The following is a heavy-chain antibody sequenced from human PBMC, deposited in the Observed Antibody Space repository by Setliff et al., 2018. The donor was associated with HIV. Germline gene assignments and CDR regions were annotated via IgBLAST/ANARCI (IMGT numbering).Heavy chain of an antibody. Sequence: SETLSLTCTVSGGSISSYYWSWVRQPAGKGLEWIGRIYASGRTNYNPSLKSRVTLSVDTSKNQFSLKVPSVTAADTAVYYCAREIQFSATTYYYYYMDDWGRGTTVTVSS. CDR2: IYASGRT. CDR1: GGSISSYY. V-gene: IGHV4-4*07. J-gene: IGHJ6*03. D-gene: IGHD5-18*01. CDR3: AREIQFSATTYYYYYMDD.